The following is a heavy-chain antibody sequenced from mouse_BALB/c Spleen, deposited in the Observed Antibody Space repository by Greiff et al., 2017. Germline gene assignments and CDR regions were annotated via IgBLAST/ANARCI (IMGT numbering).Heavy chain of an antibody. Sequence: VQLQQSGPELVKPGASVKISCKASGYSFTGYYMHWVKQSHVKSLEWIGRINPYNGATSYNQNFKDKASLTVDKSSSTAYMELHSLTSEDSAVYYCARGMITTAFYAMDYWGQGTSVTVSS. CDR2: INPYNGAT. CDR3: ARGMITTAFYAMDY. D-gene: IGHD2-4*01. V-gene: IGHV1-31*01. J-gene: IGHJ4*01. CDR1: GYSFTGYY.